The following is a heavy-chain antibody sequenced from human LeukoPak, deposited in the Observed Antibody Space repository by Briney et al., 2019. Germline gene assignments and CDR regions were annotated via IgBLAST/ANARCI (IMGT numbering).Heavy chain of an antibody. CDR3: ARAAIYGTGGSCRLYSDH. CDR2: IESDGNER. D-gene: IGHD2-15*01. Sequence: GGSLRPSCAASGFTFSSFWMTWVRQAPGKGLEWVATIESDGNERYYVDSLKGRFTISRDNAKNSLYLQMASLRAEDTAVYYCARAAIYGTGGSCRLYSDHWGQGTLVTVSS. CDR1: GFTFSSFW. V-gene: IGHV3-7*01. J-gene: IGHJ4*02.